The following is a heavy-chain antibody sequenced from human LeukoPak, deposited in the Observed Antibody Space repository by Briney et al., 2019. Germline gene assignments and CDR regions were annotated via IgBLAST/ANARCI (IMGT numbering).Heavy chain of an antibody. J-gene: IGHJ6*03. CDR3: ARIGSTSIVHYYMDV. CDR1: GFTIGSHS. CDR2: FSSSSSVM. D-gene: IGHD1-26*01. Sequence: PGGSLRLSCAAAGFTIGSHSMNWVRQAPGKGVEGISYFSSSSSVMYYPDSVKGGFTVSRDNVKNSLYLQMNSLGAEDTAVYYCARIGSTSIVHYYMDVWGKGTTVTVSS. V-gene: IGHV3-48*04.